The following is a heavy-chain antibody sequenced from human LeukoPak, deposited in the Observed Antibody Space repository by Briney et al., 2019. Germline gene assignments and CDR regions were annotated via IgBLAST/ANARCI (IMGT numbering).Heavy chain of an antibody. Sequence: GGSLRLSCAASGFTFSSYAMHWVRQAPGKGLEWVAVISYDGSNKYYADSVKGRFTISRDNSKSTLYLQMNSLRAEDTAVYYCARESEPRLIWFVGGEHYYFDYWGQGTLVTVSS. V-gene: IGHV3-30-3*01. CDR2: ISYDGSNK. J-gene: IGHJ4*02. CDR3: ARESEPRLIWFVGGEHYYFDY. D-gene: IGHD3-10*01. CDR1: GFTFSSYA.